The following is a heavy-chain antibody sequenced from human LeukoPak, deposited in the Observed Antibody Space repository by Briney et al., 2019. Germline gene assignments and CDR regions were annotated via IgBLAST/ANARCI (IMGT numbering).Heavy chain of an antibody. D-gene: IGHD3-10*01. CDR2: MNPNSGNT. Sequence: ASVKVSCKASGYTFTGYDINWVRQATGQGLEWMGWMNPNSGNTGYAQKFQGRVTMTRNTSISTAYMELSSLRSEDTAVYYCARGGEPRYYYYYYMDVWGKGTTVTVSS. J-gene: IGHJ6*03. CDR1: GYTFTGYD. CDR3: ARGGEPRYYYYYYMDV. V-gene: IGHV1-8*01.